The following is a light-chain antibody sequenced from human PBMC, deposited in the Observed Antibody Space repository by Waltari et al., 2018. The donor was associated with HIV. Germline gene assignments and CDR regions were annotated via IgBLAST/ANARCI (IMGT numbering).Light chain of an antibody. J-gene: IGKJ3*01. CDR3: QQSYRGLT. V-gene: IGKV1-39*01. Sequence: DIQITQSPSSLSASLGARVVITFRASPTISVYLNLYQQKSGRAPKLLIYAASSLQDGVPSRFSGSGAETDFTLTINSLQIEDFATYYCQQSYRGLTFGPGTNVDV. CDR1: PTISVY. CDR2: AAS.